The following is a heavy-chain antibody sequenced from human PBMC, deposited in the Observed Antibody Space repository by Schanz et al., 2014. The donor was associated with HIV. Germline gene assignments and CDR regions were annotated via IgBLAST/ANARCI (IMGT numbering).Heavy chain of an antibody. CDR1: GGSISTSNYH. Sequence: QVQLQESGPGLVEPSETLSLTCSVSGGSISTSNYHWGWIRQPPGKGLEWIATISYRGSTYYSPPHNTSATIPEDPPKNNFPINLNSVPAADTAVYYCATDSTTVVRYDYWGQGALIIVSS. CDR3: ATDSTTVVRYDY. D-gene: IGHD4-17*01. V-gene: IGHV4-39*01. CDR2: ISYRGST. J-gene: IGHJ4*02.